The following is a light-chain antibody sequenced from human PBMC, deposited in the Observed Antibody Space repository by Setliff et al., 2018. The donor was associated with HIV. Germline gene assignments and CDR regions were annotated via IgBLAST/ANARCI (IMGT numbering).Light chain of an antibody. J-gene: IGLJ1*01. CDR1: NSNIGTNT. CDR3: ASWDDSLKEYV. Sequence: QSVLTQPPSASGTPGQRVTISCSGSNSNIGTNTVNWYQQLPGAAPKLLTYTNSHRPSGVPDRFSGSKSGTSASLAISGLRSEDEADYYCASWDDSLKEYVFGTGTKVTVL. V-gene: IGLV1-44*01. CDR2: TNS.